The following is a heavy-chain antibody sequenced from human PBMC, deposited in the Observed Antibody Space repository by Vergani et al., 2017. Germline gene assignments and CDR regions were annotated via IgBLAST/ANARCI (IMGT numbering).Heavy chain of an antibody. J-gene: IGHJ3*02. CDR2: IYYSGST. Sequence: QLQLQESGPGLVKPSETLSLTCTVSGGSISSSSYYWSWIRQPPGKGLEWIGYIYYSGSTNYNPSLKSRVTISVDTSKNQFSLKLSSVTAADTAVYYCARSNPTGAFDIWGQGTMVTVSS. CDR3: ARSNPTGAFDI. CDR1: GGSISSSSYY. V-gene: IGHV4-61*01.